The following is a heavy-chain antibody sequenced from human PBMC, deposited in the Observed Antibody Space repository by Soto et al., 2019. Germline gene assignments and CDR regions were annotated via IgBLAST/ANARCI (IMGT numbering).Heavy chain of an antibody. CDR3: ARTTGYTYDFDS. J-gene: IGHJ4*02. Sequence: SGPTLVNPTHTRTLTCTFSGFSLSTSGVGVGWIRQPPGKALEWLALIYWNDDKRYSPSLKSRLIITKDTSKNQVVLTMTNMDPVDTATYYCARTTGYTYDFDSWGQGTLVTVSS. D-gene: IGHD5-18*01. V-gene: IGHV2-5*01. CDR2: IYWNDDK. CDR1: GFSLSTSGVG.